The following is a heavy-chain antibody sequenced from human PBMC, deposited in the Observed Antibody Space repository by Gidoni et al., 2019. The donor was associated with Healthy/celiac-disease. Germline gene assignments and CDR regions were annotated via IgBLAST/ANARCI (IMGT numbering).Heavy chain of an antibody. J-gene: IGHJ3*02. CDR3: ARSQGDHLHPAFDI. D-gene: IGHD3-10*01. CDR2: INPNRGGT. V-gene: IGHV1-2*02. CDR1: GSTFTGYY. Sequence: QVQLVQSGAEVKKPEASVTVTCTASGSTFTGYYMPGVRQAPGQGLEWMGWINPNRGGTNYAQKFQGRVTMTRDTSISTAYMELSRLRSDDTAVYYCARSQGDHLHPAFDIWGQGTMVTVSS.